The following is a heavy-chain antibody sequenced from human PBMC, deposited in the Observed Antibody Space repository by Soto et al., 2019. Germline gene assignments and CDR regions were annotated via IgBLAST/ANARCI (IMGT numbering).Heavy chain of an antibody. D-gene: IGHD6-13*01. CDR2: MSRSSSYI. J-gene: IGHJ4*02. CDR1: GLTFSNYG. Sequence: GGSLRLSCAASGLTFSNYGMNWVRPDTEKGLEWVPSMSRSSSYIYDADSVKGRFTISRDNAKNRLYLQMNSRRAEDTAVYYCAREPPRYSSSKDGTDYWGQGTRVTVSS. CDR3: AREPPRYSSSKDGTDY. V-gene: IGHV3-21*01.